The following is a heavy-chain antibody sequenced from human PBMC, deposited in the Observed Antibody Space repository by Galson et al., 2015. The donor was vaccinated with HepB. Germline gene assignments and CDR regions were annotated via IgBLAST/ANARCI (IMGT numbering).Heavy chain of an antibody. CDR3: ARSLHIWCSGGSCQFDY. CDR2: IDPSDSYT. Sequence: QSGAEVKKPGESLRISCKGSGYSFTSYWISWVRQMPGKGLEWMGRIDPSDSYTNYSPSFQGHVTISADKSISTAYLQWSSLKASDAAMYYCARSLHIWCSGGSCQFDYWGQGTLVTVSS. J-gene: IGHJ4*02. CDR1: GYSFTSYW. D-gene: IGHD2-15*01. V-gene: IGHV5-10-1*01.